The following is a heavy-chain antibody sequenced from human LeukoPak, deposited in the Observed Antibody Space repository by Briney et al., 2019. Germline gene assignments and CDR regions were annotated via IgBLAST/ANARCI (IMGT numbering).Heavy chain of an antibody. D-gene: IGHD6-19*01. J-gene: IGHJ6*03. CDR3: ARGRIAVAGTLGYMDV. V-gene: IGHV4-34*01. Sequence: PSETLSLTCAVYGGSFSGYYWSWIRQPPGKGLEWIGETNHSGSTNYNPSLKSRVTISVDTSKNQFSLKLSSVTAADTAVYYCARGRIAVAGTLGYMDVWGKGTTVTVSS. CDR1: GGSFSGYY. CDR2: TNHSGST.